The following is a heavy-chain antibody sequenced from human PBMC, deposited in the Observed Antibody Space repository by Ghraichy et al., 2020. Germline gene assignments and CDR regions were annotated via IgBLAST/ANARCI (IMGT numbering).Heavy chain of an antibody. CDR3: ARGENYVFWSGYYS. CDR2: IWYDGSNK. D-gene: IGHD3-3*01. V-gene: IGHV3-33*01. Sequence: GGSLRLSCAASGFTFSSYGMHWVRQAPGKGLEWVAVIWYDGSNKYYADSVKGRFTISRDNSKNTLYLQMNSLRAEDTAVYYCARGENYVFWSGYYSWGQGTLVTVSS. J-gene: IGHJ5*02. CDR1: GFTFSSYG.